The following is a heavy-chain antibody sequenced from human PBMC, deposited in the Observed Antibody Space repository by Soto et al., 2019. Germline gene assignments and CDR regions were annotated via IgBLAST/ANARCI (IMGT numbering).Heavy chain of an antibody. CDR3: ARHDRLAYFDY. CDR1: GGSISSYY. Sequence: QVQLQESGPGLVKPSETLSLTCTVSGGSISSYYWSWIRQPPGKGLEWIGYIYYSGSTNYNPSLKSRVTISVDTSKSQSALKLSSVTAADTAVYYCARHDRLAYFDYWGQGTMGTVSS. CDR2: IYYSGST. D-gene: IGHD6-19*01. V-gene: IGHV4-59*08. J-gene: IGHJ4*02.